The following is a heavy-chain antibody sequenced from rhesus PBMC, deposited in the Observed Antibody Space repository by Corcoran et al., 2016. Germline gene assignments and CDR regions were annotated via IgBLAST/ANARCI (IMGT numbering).Heavy chain of an antibody. CDR3: TTALDKNGWYDNY. Sequence: EVQLVESGGGLVQPGGSLSLSCAASGFTFSDYYMYWVRQAPGQGLEWVGFIRNKAYGGKEEYAASGKGRFTIYRNDTKSIGYLQKSSLKTEDTAVYYCTTALDKNGWYDNYWGQGVLVTVSS. D-gene: IGHD6-31*01. V-gene: IGHV3-184*01. CDR2: IRNKAYGGKE. CDR1: GFTFSDYY. J-gene: IGHJ4*01.